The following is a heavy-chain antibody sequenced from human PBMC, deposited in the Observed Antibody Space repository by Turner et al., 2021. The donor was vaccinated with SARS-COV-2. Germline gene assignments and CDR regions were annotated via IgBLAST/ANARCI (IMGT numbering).Heavy chain of an antibody. J-gene: IGHJ4*01. Sequence: VLLVEAGVGVVQPVRSLRLSCAASGFTFSSDWMSWGRQAAGEGVEWVANSSQDGSEKYYEDAEKGRFITSRDNDKNSLYQQMSSLGAEETAVYYWARLHSSCWYMDYWGQGTLVTVSS. CDR2: SSQDGSEK. V-gene: IGHV3-7*03. CDR1: GFTFSSDW. CDR3: ARLHSSCWYMDY. D-gene: IGHD6-13*01.